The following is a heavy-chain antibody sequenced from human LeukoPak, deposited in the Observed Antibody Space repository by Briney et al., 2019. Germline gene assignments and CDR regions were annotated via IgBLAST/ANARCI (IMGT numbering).Heavy chain of an antibody. D-gene: IGHD1-26*01. Sequence: SETLSLTCNASGGSISSGSDYWSWIRQPAGKGLEWIGRIYTSGNTNYNPSLKSRVTISVDTSKNQFSLKLTSVTAADTAVYYCARESLGPPYYFDYWGQGTLVTVSA. CDR3: ARESLGPPYYFDY. V-gene: IGHV4-61*02. CDR2: IYTSGNT. CDR1: GGSISSGSDY. J-gene: IGHJ4*02.